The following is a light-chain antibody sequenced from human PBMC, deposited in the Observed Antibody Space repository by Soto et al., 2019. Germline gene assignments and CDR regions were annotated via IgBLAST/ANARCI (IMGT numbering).Light chain of an antibody. V-gene: IGKV3-20*01. CDR1: XSVSSSX. CDR3: QQYGSSPPLT. Sequence: SPGXXAXXXXXXXXSVSSSXLAWYQQKPGQAPRHLIYGASSRATGIPDRFSGSGSGTDLTLTISRLEPDDFAVYYCQQYGSSPPLTFGGGTKVEIK. J-gene: IGKJ4*01. CDR2: GAS.